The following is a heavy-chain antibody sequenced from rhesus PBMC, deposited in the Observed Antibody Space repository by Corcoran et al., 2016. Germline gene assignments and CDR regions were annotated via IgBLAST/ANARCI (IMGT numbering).Heavy chain of an antibody. D-gene: IGHD6S26*01. CDR1: GGSISSSNW. CDR2: ISGSSGST. CDR3: ARGSSGWSFDY. V-gene: IGHV4-65*01. J-gene: IGHJ4*01. Sequence: QVQLQESGPGLVKPSETLSLTCAVSGGSISSSNWWSWIRQPPGKGLEWIGYISGSSGSTYYNPSLKGRVTISTDTSKNQFSLKLSSVTAADTAVYYCARGSSGWSFDYWGQGVLVTVSS.